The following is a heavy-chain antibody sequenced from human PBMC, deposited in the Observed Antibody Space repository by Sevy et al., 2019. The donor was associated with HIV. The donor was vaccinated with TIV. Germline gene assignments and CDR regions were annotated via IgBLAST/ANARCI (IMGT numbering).Heavy chain of an antibody. CDR3: ARDTSHSTNGVCYYYGMDV. D-gene: IGHD2-8*01. J-gene: IGHJ6*02. Sequence: ASVKVSCKASGYTFTGYYMHWVRQAPGQGLEWMGWINPNSGNTNDAQKFQGRVTMTRDTSISTAYMELSRLRSDDTAVYYCARDTSHSTNGVCYYYGMDVWGQGTTVTVSS. V-gene: IGHV1-2*02. CDR2: INPNSGNT. CDR1: GYTFTGYY.